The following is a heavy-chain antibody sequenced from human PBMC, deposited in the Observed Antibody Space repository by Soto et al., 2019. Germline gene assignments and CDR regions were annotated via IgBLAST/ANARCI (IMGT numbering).Heavy chain of an antibody. Sequence: QVQLVQSGAEVKKPGALVKVSCKASGYTFTSYAMHWVRQAPGQRLEWMGWITAGNGDTKYSQNFQGRVTITRDTSASTAYMELSSLTSEDTAVYYCARGGSSWVYWGQGTLVTVSS. V-gene: IGHV1-3*01. D-gene: IGHD6-6*01. CDR2: ITAGNGDT. CDR1: GYTFTSYA. CDR3: ARGGSSWVY. J-gene: IGHJ4*02.